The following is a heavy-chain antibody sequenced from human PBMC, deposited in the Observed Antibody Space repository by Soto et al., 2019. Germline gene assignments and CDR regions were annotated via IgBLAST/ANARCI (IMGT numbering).Heavy chain of an antibody. CDR1: GFIFSKFG. J-gene: IGHJ4*02. D-gene: IGHD6-13*01. CDR3: ARIGDSSSWANFDL. Sequence: QVQLVESGGGVVQPGRSLRLSCAASGFIFSKFGMHWVRQAPGKGLEWVAAIQYDGQIQKYADSVKGRFIISRDNSKNTVYLQMNSLRAEDTAVYHCARIGDSSSWANFDLWGQGTPVTASS. CDR2: IQYDGQIQ. V-gene: IGHV3-33*01.